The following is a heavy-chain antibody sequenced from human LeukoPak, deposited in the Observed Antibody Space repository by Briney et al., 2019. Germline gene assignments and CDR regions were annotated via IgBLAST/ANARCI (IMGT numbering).Heavy chain of an antibody. Sequence: PSETLSLTCTASGGSISSYYWSWIRQPPGKGLEWIGYIYYSGSTNYNPSLKSRVTISVDTSKNQFSLKLSSVTAADTAVYYCARHGHDTDNYEAHFDYWGQGTLVTVSS. CDR3: ARHGHDTDNYEAHFDY. CDR2: IYYSGST. CDR1: GGSISSYY. V-gene: IGHV4-59*01. D-gene: IGHD3-3*01. J-gene: IGHJ4*02.